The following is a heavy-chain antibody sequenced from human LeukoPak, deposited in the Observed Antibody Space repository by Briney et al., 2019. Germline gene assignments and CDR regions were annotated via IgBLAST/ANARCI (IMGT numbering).Heavy chain of an antibody. J-gene: IGHJ4*02. CDR1: GGSISSGNSY. CDR3: AKTGGELVFDY. CDR2: IFYGGST. V-gene: IGHV4-30-4*01. D-gene: IGHD1-1*01. Sequence: SETLSLTCTVSGGSISSGNSYWSWIRQPPGKGLEWIGYIFYGGSTDYNPSLKSRVTISVDSSKNQFSLKVTSVTAADTAVYYCAKTGGELVFDYWGQGTLVTVSS.